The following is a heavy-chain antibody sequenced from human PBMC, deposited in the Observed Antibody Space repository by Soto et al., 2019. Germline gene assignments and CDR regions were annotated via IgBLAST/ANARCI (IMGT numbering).Heavy chain of an antibody. CDR1: GYTFTSYY. Sequence: QVQLVQSGAEVKKPGASVKVSCKASGYTFTSYYMHWVRQAPGQGLEWRGIINPSGGSTSYAQKFHGRVTMTRDTSTSTVYMELSSLRSEDRAVYYCARDFPYSSGEGGLDYWGQGTLVTVSS. V-gene: IGHV1-46*01. CDR2: INPSGGST. CDR3: ARDFPYSSGEGGLDY. D-gene: IGHD6-19*01. J-gene: IGHJ4*02.